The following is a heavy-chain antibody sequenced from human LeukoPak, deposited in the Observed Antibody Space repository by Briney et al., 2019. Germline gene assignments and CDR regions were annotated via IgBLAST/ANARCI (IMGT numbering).Heavy chain of an antibody. CDR1: GFTFSSYG. CDR2: ISYDGSNK. D-gene: IGHD3-22*01. J-gene: IGHJ6*02. Sequence: GGSLRLSCAASGFTFSSYGMHWVRQAPGKGLEWVAVISYDGSNKYYADSVKGRFTISRDNSKNTLYLQMNSLRAEDTAVYYCARDFDYYDSSGSTYYYYGMDVWGQGTTVTVSS. CDR3: ARDFDYYDSSGSTYYYYGMDV. V-gene: IGHV3-30*03.